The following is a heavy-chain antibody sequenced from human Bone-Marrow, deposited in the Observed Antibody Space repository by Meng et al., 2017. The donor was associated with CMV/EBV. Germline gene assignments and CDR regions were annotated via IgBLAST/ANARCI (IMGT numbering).Heavy chain of an antibody. CDR1: GFTFSSYG. Sequence: GESLKISCAASGFTFSSYGMHWVRQAPGKGLEWVAFIRYDGSNKYYADSVKGRFTISRDNAKNSLYLQMNSLRAEDTAVYYCARGSGCSSTSCYAFDYWGQGMLVTVSS. CDR3: ARGSGCSSTSCYAFDY. J-gene: IGHJ4*02. CDR2: IRYDGSNK. V-gene: IGHV3-30*02. D-gene: IGHD2-2*01.